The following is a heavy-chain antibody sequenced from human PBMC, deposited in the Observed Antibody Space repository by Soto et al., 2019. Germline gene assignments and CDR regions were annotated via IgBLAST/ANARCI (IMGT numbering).Heavy chain of an antibody. V-gene: IGHV3-11*01. J-gene: IGHJ3*02. CDR2: ISSSGGAI. CDR3: ARDSHCSGGSCYSVFSAFDI. D-gene: IGHD2-15*01. Sequence: GGSLRLSCAASGFTLSDYWMHWVRQVPGKGLMWVSPISSSGGAIYYADSVKGRFTISRDNAKNSLYLQMNSLRAEDTAVYYCARDSHCSGGSCYSVFSAFDIWGQGTMVTVSS. CDR1: GFTLSDYW.